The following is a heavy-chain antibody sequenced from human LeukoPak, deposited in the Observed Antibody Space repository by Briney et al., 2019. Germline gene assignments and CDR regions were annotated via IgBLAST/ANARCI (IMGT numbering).Heavy chain of an antibody. CDR1: GFTFDDYA. J-gene: IGHJ5*02. V-gene: IGHV3-9*01. Sequence: QPGRSLRLSCAASGFTFDDYAMHWVRQAPGKGLEWVSGISWNSGSIGYADSVKGRFTISRDNAKNSLYLQMNSLRAEDTALYYCVKGAVVVPAAANNWFDPWGQGTLVTVSS. CDR2: ISWNSGSI. D-gene: IGHD2-2*01. CDR3: VKGAVVVPAAANNWFDP.